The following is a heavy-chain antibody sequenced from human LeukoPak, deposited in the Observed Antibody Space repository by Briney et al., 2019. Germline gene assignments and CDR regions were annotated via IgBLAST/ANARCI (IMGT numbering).Heavy chain of an antibody. D-gene: IGHD3-16*02. V-gene: IGHV1-24*01. Sequence: ASVKVSCKVSGYTLTELSMHWVRQAPGKGLEWMGGFDPEDGETIYAQKFQGRVTMTEDTSTDTAYMELSSLRSEDTAVYYCAADSDSRVRSGELSSDLEAFDIWGQGTLVTVSS. CDR3: AADSDSRVRSGELSSDLEAFDI. J-gene: IGHJ3*02. CDR2: FDPEDGET. CDR1: GYTLTELS.